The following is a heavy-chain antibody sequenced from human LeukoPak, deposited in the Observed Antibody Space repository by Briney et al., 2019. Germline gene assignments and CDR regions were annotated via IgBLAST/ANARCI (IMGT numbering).Heavy chain of an antibody. CDR1: GFTFSSYW. CDR3: ASAPDDSSSSGLLYFDY. D-gene: IGHD6-6*01. V-gene: IGHV3-74*01. Sequence: PGGSLRLSCAASGFTFSSYWMHWVRQAPGKGLVWVSRINSDGSSTSYADSVKGRFTISRDNAKNTLYLQMNSLRVEDTAVYYCASAPDDSSSSGLLYFDYWGQGTLVTVSS. J-gene: IGHJ4*02. CDR2: INSDGSST.